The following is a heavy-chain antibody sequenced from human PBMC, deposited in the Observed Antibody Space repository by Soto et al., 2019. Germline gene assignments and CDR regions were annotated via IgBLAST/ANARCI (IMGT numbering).Heavy chain of an antibody. CDR1: GGTLRNRI. Sequence: GASVEVSCKKSGGTLRNRISTWVRQATGQGLEWMGWISAYNGNTNYAQKLQGRVTMTTDTSTSTAYMELRSLRSDDTAVYYCAREPNYFDYWGQGTLVTVS. CDR3: AREPNYFDY. V-gene: IGHV1-18*01. CDR2: ISAYNGNT. J-gene: IGHJ4*02.